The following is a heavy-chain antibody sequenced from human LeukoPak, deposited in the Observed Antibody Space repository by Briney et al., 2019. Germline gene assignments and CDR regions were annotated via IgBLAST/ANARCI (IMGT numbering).Heavy chain of an antibody. CDR1: GFTFSSYA. CDR3: ARDDYSNFWFDP. CDR2: ISGSGGST. Sequence: GGSLRLSCAASGFTFSSYAMSWVRQAPGKGLEWVSAISGSGGSTYYADSVKGRFTISRDNSKNTLYLQMNSLRAEDTAVYYCARDDYSNFWFDPWGQGTLVTVSS. D-gene: IGHD4-11*01. V-gene: IGHV3-23*01. J-gene: IGHJ5*02.